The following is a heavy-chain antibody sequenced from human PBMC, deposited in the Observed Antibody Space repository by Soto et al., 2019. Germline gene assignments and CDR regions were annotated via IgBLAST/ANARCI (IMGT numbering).Heavy chain of an antibody. Sequence: PSETLSLTCTVSGGSISSSSYYWGGIRQPPRKGLEWIGSIYYSGSTYYNPSLKSRVTIAVDTSKNQFSLKLSSVTAADTAVYYCARQTTYYYGSGLYNWFDPWGQGTLVTVSS. CDR1: GGSISSSSYY. V-gene: IGHV4-39*01. CDR3: ARQTTYYYGSGLYNWFDP. D-gene: IGHD3-10*01. J-gene: IGHJ5*02. CDR2: IYYSGST.